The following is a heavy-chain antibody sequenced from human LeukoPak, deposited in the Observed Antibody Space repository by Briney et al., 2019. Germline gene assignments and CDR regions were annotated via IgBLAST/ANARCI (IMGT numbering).Heavy chain of an antibody. V-gene: IGHV3-66*01. D-gene: IGHD2-2*02. Sequence: GGSLRLSCAASGFTVSSNYMSWVRQAPGKGLEWVSVIYSGGSTYYADSVRGRFTISRDNSKNTLYLQMNSLRAEDTAVYYCAGSGSKGYTTAFDIWGQGTMVTVSS. CDR2: IYSGGST. CDR3: AGSGSKGYTTAFDI. J-gene: IGHJ3*02. CDR1: GFTVSSNY.